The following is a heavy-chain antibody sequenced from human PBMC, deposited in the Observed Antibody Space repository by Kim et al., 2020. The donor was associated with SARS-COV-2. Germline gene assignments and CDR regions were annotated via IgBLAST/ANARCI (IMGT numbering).Heavy chain of an antibody. CDR2: IGTAGDT. J-gene: IGHJ3*02. CDR1: GFTFSSYD. Sequence: GGSLRLSCAASGFTFSSYDMHWVRQATGKGLEWVSAIGTAGDTYYPGSVKGRFTISRENAKNSLYLQMNSLRAGDTAVYYCARGSPIAVAEYYDAFDIWGQGTMVTVSS. D-gene: IGHD6-19*01. V-gene: IGHV3-13*04. CDR3: ARGSPIAVAEYYDAFDI.